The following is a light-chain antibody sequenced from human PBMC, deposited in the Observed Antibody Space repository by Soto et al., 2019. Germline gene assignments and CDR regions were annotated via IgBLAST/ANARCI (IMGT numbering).Light chain of an antibody. J-gene: IGKJ2*01. Sequence: EIVMTQSPATLSVSPGERATLSCSASQSVSSNLAWYQQKPGQAPRLLIYGASTRATGIPARFSGSGSGTEFTLTLSSLQSEDFAVYYCQQYNNWPQTFGQGTKLEIK. V-gene: IGKV3-15*01. CDR3: QQYNNWPQT. CDR1: QSVSSN. CDR2: GAS.